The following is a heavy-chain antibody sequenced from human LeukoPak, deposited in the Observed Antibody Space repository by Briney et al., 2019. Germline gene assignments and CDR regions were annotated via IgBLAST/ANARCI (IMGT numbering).Heavy chain of an antibody. CDR1: GYTLTELS. V-gene: IGHV1-24*01. CDR2: FDPEDGET. CDR3: ARDPYYYDTSIPDY. D-gene: IGHD3-22*01. Sequence: ASVKVSCKVSGYTLTELSMHWVRQAPGKGLEWMGGFDPEDGETIYAQKFQGRVTMTIDTSTSTAYMELRSLRSDDTAVYYCARDPYYYDTSIPDYWGQGTLVTVSS. J-gene: IGHJ4*02.